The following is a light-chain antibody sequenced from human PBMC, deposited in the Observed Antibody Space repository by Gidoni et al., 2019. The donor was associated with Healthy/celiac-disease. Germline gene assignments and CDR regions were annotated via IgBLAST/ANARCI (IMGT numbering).Light chain of an antibody. Sequence: SYVLNQPPSVSVAPGQTARITCGGNNIGSKSVHLYQQKPGQAPVLVVYDDSDRHSGTPERFSGSNSGNTATLTISRVEAGDEADYYCQVWDSSSDHWVFGGGTKLTVL. V-gene: IGLV3-21*02. CDR2: DDS. J-gene: IGLJ3*02. CDR1: NIGSKS. CDR3: QVWDSSSDHWV.